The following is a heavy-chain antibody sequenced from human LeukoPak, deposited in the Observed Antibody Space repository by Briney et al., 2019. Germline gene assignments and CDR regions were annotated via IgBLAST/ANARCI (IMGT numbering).Heavy chain of an antibody. V-gene: IGHV3-11*04. CDR1: GFTFSDYY. Sequence: GGSLRLSCAASGFTFSDYYMSWIRQAPGKGLEWVSYISSSGSTIYYADSVKGRFTISRDNAKNSLYLQMNSLRAEDTAVYYCARDGHTMVRGVMFYYYYMDVWGKGTTVTVSS. D-gene: IGHD3-10*01. CDR2: ISSSGSTI. J-gene: IGHJ6*03. CDR3: ARDGHTMVRGVMFYYYYMDV.